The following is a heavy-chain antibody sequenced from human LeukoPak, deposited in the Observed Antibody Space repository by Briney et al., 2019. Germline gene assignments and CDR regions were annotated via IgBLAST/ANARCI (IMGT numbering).Heavy chain of an antibody. D-gene: IGHD2-2*01. V-gene: IGHV4-39*07. CDR3: ARTSKGVVVPAARGYFDY. CDR2: IYYSGST. J-gene: IGHJ4*02. Sequence: SETLSLTCTVSGVSISSSSYYWGWIRQPPGKGLEWIGSIYYSGSTYYNPSLKSRVTISVDTSKNQFSLKLSSVTAADTAVYYCARTSKGVVVPAARGYFDYWGQGTLVTVSS. CDR1: GVSISSSSYY.